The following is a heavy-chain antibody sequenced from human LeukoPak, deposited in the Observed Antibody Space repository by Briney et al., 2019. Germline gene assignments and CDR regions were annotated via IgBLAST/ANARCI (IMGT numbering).Heavy chain of an antibody. D-gene: IGHD6-13*01. CDR2: IYHSGNT. CDR1: GFSISNGYY. V-gene: IGHV4-38-2*02. Sequence: SETLSLTCTVSGFSISNGYYWGWIRQPPGKGLEWIGSIYHSGNTYYNPSLKSRVTISVDTSKNHFSLKLSSVTAADTAVYYCARGSSSWYPQAWTNWGQGTLVTVSS. J-gene: IGHJ4*02. CDR3: ARGSSSWYPQAWTN.